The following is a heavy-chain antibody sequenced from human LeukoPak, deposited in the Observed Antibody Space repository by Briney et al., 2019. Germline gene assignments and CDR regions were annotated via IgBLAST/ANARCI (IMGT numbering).Heavy chain of an antibody. J-gene: IGHJ6*04. CDR1: EFSFSTYS. CDR3: ARATSSPLDV. CDR2: ITSSSSPI. Sequence: GGSLRLSCAASEFSFSTYSMNWVRQAPGKGLEWLSYITSSSSPIYYADSVRGRFTISRDNAKNSLYLQMNSLRAEDTAVYYCARATSSPLDVWGKGTTVTVSS. V-gene: IGHV3-48*01.